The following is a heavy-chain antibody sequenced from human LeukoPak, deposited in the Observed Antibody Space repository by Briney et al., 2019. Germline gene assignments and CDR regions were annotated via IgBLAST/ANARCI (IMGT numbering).Heavy chain of an antibody. CDR1: GFTFSDST. J-gene: IGHJ4*02. CDR3: TRGQGLYY. D-gene: IGHD3/OR15-3a*01. CDR2: IRRKVYGGTA. Sequence: PGGSLRLSCAASGFTFSDSTMSWYRQAPGKGLEWVGFIRRKVYGGTAEYAASVKGRFTISRDDSKSTAYLQMDSLKIEDSAVYYCTRGQGLYYWGQGTLVIVSS. V-gene: IGHV3-49*03.